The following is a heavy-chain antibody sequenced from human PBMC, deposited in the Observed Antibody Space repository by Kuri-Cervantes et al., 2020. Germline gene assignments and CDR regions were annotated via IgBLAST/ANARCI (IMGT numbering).Heavy chain of an antibody. CDR3: ATPRDGYDS. J-gene: IGHJ5*01. D-gene: IGHD5-24*01. V-gene: IGHV3-15*01. Sequence: GGSLRLSCAASGFTFDDYAMHWVRQAPGKGLEWVGRIKSKTGGGTTDYAAPVKGRFTISRDDSKNTLYLQMNSLKIEDTAVYYCATPRDGYDSWGQGTLVTVSS. CDR2: IKSKTGGGTT. CDR1: GFTFDDYA.